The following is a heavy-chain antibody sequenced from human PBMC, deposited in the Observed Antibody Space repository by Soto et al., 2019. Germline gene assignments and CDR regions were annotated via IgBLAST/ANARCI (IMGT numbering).Heavy chain of an antibody. V-gene: IGHV1-8*02. CDR3: ARMATFGSLNWFDP. CDR1: VSSFAINN. J-gene: IGHJ5*02. D-gene: IGHD3-16*01. Sequence: LVQGYCKPSVSSFAINNVSGVRHAIGQGLEWMGWMNPGSGDTGYAQKLQGRVTMTRDISIATAYLELSSLRSDDTAIYYCARMATFGSLNWFDPWGQGTLVTVSS. CDR2: MNPGSGDT.